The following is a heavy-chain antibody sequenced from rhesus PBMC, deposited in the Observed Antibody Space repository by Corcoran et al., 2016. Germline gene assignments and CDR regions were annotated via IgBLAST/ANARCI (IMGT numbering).Heavy chain of an antibody. J-gene: IGHJ4*01. Sequence: EVQLVESGGGLVQPGGSLRVSCAASGFTFSNHYMYWVRQAPGKGLEWVGFIGSKAYGGTTEYAASVKGRFTISSDDSKSIAYLQMRSLKTEDTAVYYCTRGIIAGTMGYFDYWGQGVLVTVSS. V-gene: IGHV3-6*01. D-gene: IGHD1-1-1*01. CDR1: GFTFSNHY. CDR3: TRGIIAGTMGYFDY. CDR2: IGSKAYGGTT.